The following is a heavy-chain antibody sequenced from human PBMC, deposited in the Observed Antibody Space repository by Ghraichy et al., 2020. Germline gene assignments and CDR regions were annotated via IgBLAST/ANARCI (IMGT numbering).Heavy chain of an antibody. CDR2: ISGSGGST. D-gene: IGHD2-8*01. CDR3: ATTNIVLMVYAISAFDY. J-gene: IGHJ4*02. Sequence: GESLNISCAASGFTFSSYAMSWVRQAPGKGLEWVSAISGSGGSTYYADSVKGRFTISRDNSKNTLYLQMNSLRAEDTAVYYCATTNIVLMVYAISAFDYWGQGTLVTVSS. V-gene: IGHV3-23*01. CDR1: GFTFSSYA.